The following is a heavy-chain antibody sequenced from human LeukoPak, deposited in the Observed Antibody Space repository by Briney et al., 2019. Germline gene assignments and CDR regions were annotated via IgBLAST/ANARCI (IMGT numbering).Heavy chain of an antibody. D-gene: IGHD1-26*01. CDR3: AREKGYSVSYLHAFDI. CDR2: IYHSGTT. Sequence: PSGTLSLTCAVSGGSISSANWWSWVRQPPGKGLEWIGEIYHSGTTNYNPSLKSRVTLSVDKSKNQFSLRLNSLTAADTAMYYCAREKGYSVSYLHAFDIWGQGTMVTVSS. V-gene: IGHV4-4*02. J-gene: IGHJ3*02. CDR1: GGSISSANW.